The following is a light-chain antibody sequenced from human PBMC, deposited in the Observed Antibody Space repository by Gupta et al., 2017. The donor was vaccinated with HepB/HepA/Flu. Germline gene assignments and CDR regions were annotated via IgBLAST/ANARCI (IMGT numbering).Light chain of an antibody. CDR2: DAS. CDR1: QSVSSY. CDR3: QQRRNWPPPWT. J-gene: IGKJ2*01. V-gene: IGKV3-11*01. Sequence: EIVLTQSPATLSMSPGARATLSCRASQSVSSYLAGYQQQTGQPPRLLIYDASTRATGIAARISGSGSGTDFTLTKSSLEAEDFAGDYCQQRRNWPPPWTFGQGTKLEI.